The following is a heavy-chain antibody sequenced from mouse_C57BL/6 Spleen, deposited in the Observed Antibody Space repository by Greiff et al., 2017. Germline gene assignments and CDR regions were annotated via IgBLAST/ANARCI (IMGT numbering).Heavy chain of an antibody. J-gene: IGHJ4*01. Sequence: VQLQQSGAELVRPGTSVKVSCKASGYAFTNYLIEWVKQRPGQGLEWIGVINPGSGGTNYNEKFKGKATLTADKSSSTAYMQLSSLTSEDSAVYFCAREGYDGYPMDYWGQGTSVTVSS. CDR1: GYAFTNYL. V-gene: IGHV1-54*01. CDR3: AREGYDGYPMDY. CDR2: INPGSGGT. D-gene: IGHD2-3*01.